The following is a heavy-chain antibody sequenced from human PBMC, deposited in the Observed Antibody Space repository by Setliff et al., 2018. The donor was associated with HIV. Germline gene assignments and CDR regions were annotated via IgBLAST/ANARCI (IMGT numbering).Heavy chain of an antibody. D-gene: IGHD6-19*01. J-gene: IGHJ4*02. CDR1: GGSISTSRYY. Sequence: SETLSLTCTVSGGSISTSRYYWSWIRQPPGKGLEWIGYIYTNGSTNYNPSLKSRVTISVDTSKNQFSLKLNSVTAADTAVYYCASGREAVAGALHFDYWGQGPLVTVSS. CDR2: IYTNGST. V-gene: IGHV4-61*05. CDR3: ASGREAVAGALHFDY.